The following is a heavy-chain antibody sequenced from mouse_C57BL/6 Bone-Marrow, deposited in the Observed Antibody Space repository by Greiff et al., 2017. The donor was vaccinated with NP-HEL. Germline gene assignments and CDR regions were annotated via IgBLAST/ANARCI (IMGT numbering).Heavy chain of an antibody. V-gene: IGHV1-81*01. CDR2: IYPRSGNT. J-gene: IGHJ2*01. Sequence: VQLQQSGAELARPGASVKLSCKASGYSFTSYGISWVKQRTGQGLEWIGEIYPRSGNTYYNEQFQGKATLTADKSSSTAYMALRSLTSEDSAVYFGSRSRPYYFDYWGQGTTLTVTA. CDR1: GYSFTSYG. CDR3: SRSRPYYFDY.